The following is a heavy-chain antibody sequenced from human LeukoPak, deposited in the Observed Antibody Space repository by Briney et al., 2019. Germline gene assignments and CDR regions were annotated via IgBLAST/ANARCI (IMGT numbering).Heavy chain of an antibody. Sequence: GGSLRLSCTASGFTFGDYAMSWVRQAPGKGLEWVGFIRSKAYGGTTEYAASVKGRFTISRDDSKSIAYLQMNSLKTEDTAVYCCTSLWFGELWGQGTLVTVSS. CDR2: IRSKAYGGTT. J-gene: IGHJ4*02. V-gene: IGHV3-49*04. CDR1: GFTFGDYA. D-gene: IGHD3-10*01. CDR3: TSLWFGEL.